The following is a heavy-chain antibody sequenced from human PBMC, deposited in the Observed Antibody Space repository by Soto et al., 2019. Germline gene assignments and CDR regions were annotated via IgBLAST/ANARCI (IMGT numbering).Heavy chain of an antibody. Sequence: GGPLRLSCAASGFSFRGYAMGWVRQAPGKGLNWVSSISAGGDGTYYADSVKGRFTISRDNSKNTMYLQMTSLRADDTAVYYCADGGRYPYYWGPGTLVTVSS. CDR2: ISAGGDGT. CDR1: GFSFRGYA. CDR3: ADGGRYPYY. J-gene: IGHJ4*02. V-gene: IGHV3-23*01. D-gene: IGHD1-26*01.